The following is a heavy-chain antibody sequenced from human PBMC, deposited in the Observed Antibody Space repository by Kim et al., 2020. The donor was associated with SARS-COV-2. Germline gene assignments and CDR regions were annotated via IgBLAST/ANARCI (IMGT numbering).Heavy chain of an antibody. CDR3: ARHIFPPGLLWFGEYQADYSDV. V-gene: IGHV4-39*01. CDR2: IYYSGST. D-gene: IGHD3-10*01. Sequence: SETLSLTCTVSGASIRSSTYFWGWIRQPPGKGLQWIGNIYYSGSTYNNPSLKSRITMSVDTSTNQFSLKLRYVTAADTAVYYCARHIFPPGLLWFGEYQADYSDVWGEGTTVTVSS. J-gene: IGHJ6*03. CDR1: GASIRSSTYF.